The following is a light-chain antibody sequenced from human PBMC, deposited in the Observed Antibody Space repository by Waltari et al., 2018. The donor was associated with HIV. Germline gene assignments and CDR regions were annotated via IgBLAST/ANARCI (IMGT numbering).Light chain of an antibody. CDR3: QGWHYTVV. V-gene: IGLV3-9*01. Sequence: SYELTQPFSVSVALGQAARIPCGGRNIGTKDVHWYQQKPGQAPLLLIFNDIHRPSGVPGRFSASKSRNMATLTIIGAQAGDEAAYYCQGWHYTVVFGGGTKVTVL. J-gene: IGLJ2*01. CDR1: NIGTKD. CDR2: NDI.